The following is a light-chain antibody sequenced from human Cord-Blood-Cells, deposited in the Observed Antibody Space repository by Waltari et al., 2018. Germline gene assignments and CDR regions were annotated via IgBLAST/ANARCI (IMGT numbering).Light chain of an antibody. V-gene: IGLV1-40*01. Sequence: QSVLTQPPSVSGAPGQRVTIPCTGSSSNIGAGYDVHWYQHLPGTAPKLLIYGNSNRPSGVPDRFSGSKSGTSASLAITGLQAEDEADYYCQSYDSSLSGWVFGGGTKLTVL. CDR3: QSYDSSLSGWV. J-gene: IGLJ3*02. CDR1: SSNIGAGYD. CDR2: GNS.